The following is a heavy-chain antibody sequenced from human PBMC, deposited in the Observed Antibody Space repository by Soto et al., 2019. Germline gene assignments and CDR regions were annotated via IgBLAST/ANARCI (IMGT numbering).Heavy chain of an antibody. CDR3: ASCSGYDQEQADYFDY. CDR1: GYTFTGYY. J-gene: IGHJ4*02. CDR2: INPNSGGT. D-gene: IGHD5-12*01. Sequence: QVQLVQSGAEVKKPGASVKVSCKASGYTFTGYYMHWVRQAPGQGLEWMGWINPNSGGTNYAQKFQGWVTMTRDRSISTAYMELSRLRSDDTAVYYCASCSGYDQEQADYFDYWGQGTLVTVSS. V-gene: IGHV1-2*04.